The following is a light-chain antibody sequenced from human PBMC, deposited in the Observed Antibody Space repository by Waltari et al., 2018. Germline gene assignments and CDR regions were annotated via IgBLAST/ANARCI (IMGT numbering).Light chain of an antibody. Sequence: DIQMTQAPSSLSASVGDRVPLTCRASQTITSHLNWFQQQPGRAPKLLIHTASSLQSGVPSRFSGSGSGTQFTLTISSLQPEDFATYFCQQSYITPYTFGQGTKVEIK. J-gene: IGKJ2*01. CDR2: TAS. V-gene: IGKV1-39*01. CDR3: QQSYITPYT. CDR1: QTITSH.